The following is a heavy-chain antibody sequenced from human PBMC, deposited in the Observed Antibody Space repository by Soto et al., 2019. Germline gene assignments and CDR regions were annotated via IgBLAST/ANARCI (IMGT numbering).Heavy chain of an antibody. Sequence: GGSLRLSCAATGFTFRGDAMSWVRQAPGKEREWGLSLSGSGEMTHYADSVKGRFTISRDNAKNTLYLQMDSLRAEDTALYYCARWEMTYNWNDWGQGALVTVSS. D-gene: IGHD1-20*01. CDR2: LSGSGEMT. J-gene: IGHJ4*02. CDR1: GFTFRGDA. CDR3: ARWEMTYNWND. V-gene: IGHV3-23*01.